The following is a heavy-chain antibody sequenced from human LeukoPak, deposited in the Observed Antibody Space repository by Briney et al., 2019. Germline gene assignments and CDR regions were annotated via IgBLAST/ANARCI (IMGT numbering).Heavy chain of an antibody. CDR2: IYYSGST. Sequence: SETLSLTCTVSGGSISSYYWSWIRQPPGKGLEWIGYIYYSGSTNYNPSLKSRVTISVDTSKNQFSLKLSSVTAADTAVYYCATAYHSSGRTWAFDIWGQGTMVTVSS. CDR1: GGSISSYY. V-gene: IGHV4-59*01. J-gene: IGHJ3*02. CDR3: ATAYHSSGRTWAFDI. D-gene: IGHD3-22*01.